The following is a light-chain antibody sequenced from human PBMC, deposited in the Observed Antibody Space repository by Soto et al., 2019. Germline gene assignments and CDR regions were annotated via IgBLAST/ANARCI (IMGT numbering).Light chain of an antibody. CDR2: GAS. V-gene: IGKV3-15*01. J-gene: IGKJ4*01. Sequence: EIVMTQSPATLSVSPGERATLSCRASQSISSDLAWYQQKAGQAPRLLIYGASTRATGVPARFSGSGSGTEFTLTISSLQSEDFAVYYCQQYNKWTPLTFGGGTKVEIK. CDR3: QQYNKWTPLT. CDR1: QSISSD.